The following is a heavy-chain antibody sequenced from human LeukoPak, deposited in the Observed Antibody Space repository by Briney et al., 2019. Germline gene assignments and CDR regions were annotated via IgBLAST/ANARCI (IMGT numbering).Heavy chain of an antibody. CDR1: GGPVSGYY. CDR2: IYYTGTT. J-gene: IGHJ4*02. D-gene: IGHD4-17*01. CDR3: AKYGDHWNYFDY. V-gene: IGHV4-59*02. Sequence: SETLSLTCTVSGGPVSGYYWSWIRQPPGKGLEWIGWIYYTGTTNYNPSLKSRVTISVDTSRNQFSLRLTSVTAADTAVYYCAKYGDHWNYFDYWGQGTLVTVSS.